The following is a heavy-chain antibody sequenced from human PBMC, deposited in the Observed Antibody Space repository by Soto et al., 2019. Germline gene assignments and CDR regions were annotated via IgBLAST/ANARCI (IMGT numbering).Heavy chain of an antibody. J-gene: IGHJ4*02. Sequence: QVQLVQSGAEVKKPGASVKVSCKASGYTFTSYGISWVRQAPGQGLEWMGWSSTYNGDTNYAKKLQGRVTMTTDTHTSTADIGLRSRRSDGTAVYYSASARHGGYDSDFGYWGQGTLVTASS. D-gene: IGHD5-12*01. CDR1: GYTFTSYG. CDR3: ASARHGGYDSDFGY. CDR2: SSTYNGDT. V-gene: IGHV1-18*01.